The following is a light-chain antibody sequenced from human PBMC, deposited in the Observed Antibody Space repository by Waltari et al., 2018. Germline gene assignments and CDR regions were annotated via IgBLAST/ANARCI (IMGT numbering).Light chain of an antibody. Sequence: ETVMTQSPATLSVSPGERVTFSCRASQSVGNKLAWYQQKPGQAPRLLIYGASTRATGIPARFRGSGSGTEFTLTISSLQSEDFAVYYCQQSDNWPPLFTFGPGTKVDIK. J-gene: IGKJ3*01. CDR1: QSVGNK. CDR3: QQSDNWPPLFT. CDR2: GAS. V-gene: IGKV3-15*01.